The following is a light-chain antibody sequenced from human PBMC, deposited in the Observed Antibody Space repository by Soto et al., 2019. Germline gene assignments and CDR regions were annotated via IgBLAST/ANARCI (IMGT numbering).Light chain of an antibody. V-gene: IGLV2-23*01. J-gene: IGLJ2*01. CDR2: EGS. CDR1: FSDVGTYNL. CDR3: CSFAVGSTLV. Sequence: QSALTQPASVSGSPGQSITISCTGTFSDVGTYNLVSWHQHHPGKAPKLIIYEGSKRPSGVSNRFSGSKSGNTASLTISGLQAEDEADHYCCSFAVGSTLVFGGGTKLTVL.